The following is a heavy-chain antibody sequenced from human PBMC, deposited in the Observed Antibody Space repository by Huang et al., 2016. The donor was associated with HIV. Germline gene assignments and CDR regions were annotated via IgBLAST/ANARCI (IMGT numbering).Heavy chain of an antibody. J-gene: IGHJ4*02. CDR2: IRNDVMKN. CDR3: ARGDYYDSSGYHPGYFDY. V-gene: IGHV3-33*04. D-gene: IGHD3-22*01. Sequence: VQLIESGGGVVQPGKSLRLSCATSGFILRNYGMHWVRQVPGKGLKWGAFIRNDVMKNNYADSVRGRFTVGRDNGNNTLFLQMRSLGVDDTAVYYCARGDYYDSSGYHPGYFDYWGQGILVTVSS. CDR1: GFILRNYG.